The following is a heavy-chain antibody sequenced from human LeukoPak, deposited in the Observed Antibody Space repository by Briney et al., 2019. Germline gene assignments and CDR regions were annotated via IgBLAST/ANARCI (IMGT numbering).Heavy chain of an antibody. Sequence: GGSLRLSCADSGFTFSSYWMSWVRQPPGKGLEWVANINQDGSEEYYVDSVKGRLTISRDNAQRSLYLQMNSLRAEDTAVYYCARSPATGTVDYWGQGPLVTVSS. CDR2: INQDGSEE. J-gene: IGHJ4*02. V-gene: IGHV3-7*01. CDR3: ARSPATGTVDY. CDR1: GFTFSSYW. D-gene: IGHD6-13*01.